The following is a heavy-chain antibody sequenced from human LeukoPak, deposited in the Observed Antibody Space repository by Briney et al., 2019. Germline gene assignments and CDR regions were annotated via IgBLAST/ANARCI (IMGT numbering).Heavy chain of an antibody. D-gene: IGHD6-13*01. CDR2: INPSGGST. CDR1: GYTFTSYY. J-gene: IGHJ6*03. CDR3: ARGGGSWPLRYYYYYYMDV. V-gene: IGHV1-46*01. Sequence: ASVKVSCKASGYTFTSYYMHWVRQAPGQGLEWMGIINPSGGSTSYAQKFQGRVTMTRDMSTSTVYMELSSLRSEDTAVYYCARGGGSWPLRYYYYYYMDVWGKGTTVTVSS.